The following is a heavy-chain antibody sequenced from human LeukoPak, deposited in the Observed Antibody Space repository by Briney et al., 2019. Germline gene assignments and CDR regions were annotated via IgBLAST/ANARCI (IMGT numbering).Heavy chain of an antibody. CDR1: GFTFSSYT. V-gene: IGHV3-48*04. D-gene: IGHD6-13*01. J-gene: IGHJ4*02. CDR2: ISSSSSTI. CDR3: AGDPGSSWSYFDY. Sequence: PGGSLRLSCAASGFTFSSYTMNWVRQAPGKGLEWVSYISSSSSTIYYADSVKGRFTISRDNAKNSLYLQMNSLRAEDTAVYYCAGDPGSSWSYFDYWGQGTLVTVSS.